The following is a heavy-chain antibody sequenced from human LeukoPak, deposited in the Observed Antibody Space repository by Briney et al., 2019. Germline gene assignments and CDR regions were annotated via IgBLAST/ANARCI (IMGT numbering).Heavy chain of an antibody. CDR1: GFTVSSNY. Sequence: GGSLRLSCVVSGFTVSSNYMSWVRQAPGKGLEWVSVIYSGGSTNYADSVKGRFTISRDNAKNSLYLQMNSLRAEDTAVYYCAMDLTKDAFDIWGQGTMVTVSS. D-gene: IGHD4-11*01. CDR2: IYSGGST. J-gene: IGHJ3*02. CDR3: AMDLTKDAFDI. V-gene: IGHV3-53*03.